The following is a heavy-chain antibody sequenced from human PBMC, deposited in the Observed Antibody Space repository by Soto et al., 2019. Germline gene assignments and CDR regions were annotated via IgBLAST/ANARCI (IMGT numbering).Heavy chain of an antibody. CDR1: GASISSGGYY. CDR3: AREREISGWYNYYYGMDV. D-gene: IGHD6-19*01. CDR2: IYYSGST. Sequence: SETLSLTCTVSGASISSGGYYWSWIRQHPGKGLEWIGYIYYSGSTYYNPSLKSRVTISVDTSKNQFSLKLSSVTAADTAVYYCAREREISGWYNYYYGMDVWGQGTTVTVSS. V-gene: IGHV4-31*03. J-gene: IGHJ6*02.